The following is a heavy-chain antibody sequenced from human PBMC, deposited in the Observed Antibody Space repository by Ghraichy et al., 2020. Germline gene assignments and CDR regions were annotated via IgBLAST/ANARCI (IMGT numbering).Heavy chain of an antibody. CDR2: IHNVGTT. CDR1: GGSISSSSYY. CDR3: ARFCGDNRDYYYYMDV. V-gene: IGHV4-61*05. Sequence: ESLNISCTVSGGSISSSSYYWGWIRQPPGKGLEWIGYIHNVGTTNYNPSLKSRVAISLDTSRNQFSLKLTSVTAADTAMYYCARFCGDNRDYYYYMDVWGKGTTVTVSS. J-gene: IGHJ6*03. D-gene: IGHD4-17*01.